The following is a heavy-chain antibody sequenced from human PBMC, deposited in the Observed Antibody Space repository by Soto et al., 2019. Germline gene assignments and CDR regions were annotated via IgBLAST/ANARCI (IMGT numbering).Heavy chain of an antibody. CDR1: GFSLSTSGVG. CDR3: ADRGHLGSDYYFIDY. CDR2: IYWNDGQ. J-gene: IGHJ4*02. Sequence: QITLKESGPTLVKPTQTLTLTCAFSGFSLSTSGVGVGWIRQPPGKALEWLGTIYWNDGQRYNPSLKSRLTITKDTSKNQVVLTMTNMDPVDTATYYCADRGHLGSDYYFIDYWGQGTLVTVSS. V-gene: IGHV2-5*01. D-gene: IGHD3-22*01.